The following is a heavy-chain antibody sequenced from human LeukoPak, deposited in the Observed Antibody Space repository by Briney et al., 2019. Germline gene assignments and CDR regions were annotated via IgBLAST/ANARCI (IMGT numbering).Heavy chain of an antibody. CDR1: GGSFSGYY. D-gene: IGHD2-2*01. Sequence: PSETLSLTCAVYGGSFSGYYWSWIRQPPGKGLEWIGEINHSGSTNYNPSLKSRVTISVDTSKNQFSLKLSSVTAADTAVYYCARDTLNYAGAFDIWGQGTMVTVSS. J-gene: IGHJ3*02. CDR2: INHSGST. CDR3: ARDTLNYAGAFDI. V-gene: IGHV4-34*01.